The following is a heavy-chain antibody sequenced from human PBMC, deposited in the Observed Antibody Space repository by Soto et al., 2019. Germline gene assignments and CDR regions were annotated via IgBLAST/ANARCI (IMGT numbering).Heavy chain of an antibody. CDR2: IYYSGST. Sequence: PSETLSLTCTVSGGSISSGGYYWSWIRQHPGKGLEWIGYIYYSGSTYYNPSLKSRVTISVDTSKNQFSLKLSSVTAADTAVYYCARDVVDRLDYYGMDVWGQGTTVTVSS. J-gene: IGHJ6*02. D-gene: IGHD2-15*01. V-gene: IGHV4-31*03. CDR1: GGSISSGGYY. CDR3: ARDVVDRLDYYGMDV.